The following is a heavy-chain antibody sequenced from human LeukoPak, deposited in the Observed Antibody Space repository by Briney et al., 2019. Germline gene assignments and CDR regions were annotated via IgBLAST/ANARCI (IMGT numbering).Heavy chain of an antibody. CDR3: ARHSVAAHFGY. J-gene: IGHJ4*02. CDR1: GGSFSGYY. CDR2: INHSGST. D-gene: IGHD2-21*01. Sequence: SETLSLTCAVYGGSFSGYYWSWIRQPPGKGLEWIGEINHSGSTNYNPSLKSRVTISVDTSKNQFSLKLSSVTAADTAVYYCARHSVAAHFGYWGQGTLVTVSS. V-gene: IGHV4-34*01.